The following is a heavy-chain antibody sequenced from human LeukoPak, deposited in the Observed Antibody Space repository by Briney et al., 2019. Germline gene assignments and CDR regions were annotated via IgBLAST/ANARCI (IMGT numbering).Heavy chain of an antibody. J-gene: IGHJ4*02. CDR1: GDSVSRNRAA. CDR3: ARGFSEELPAAMKS. D-gene: IGHD2-2*01. Sequence: SQTLSVSCAISGDSVSRNRAAWNWIRQSPSRGLEWLGRTYYRSKWYNDYAVSVKSRITINPDTSKNQFSLQLNSVTPDDTAVYYCARGFSEELPAAMKSWGQGTLVTVSA. V-gene: IGHV6-1*01. CDR2: TYYRSKWYN.